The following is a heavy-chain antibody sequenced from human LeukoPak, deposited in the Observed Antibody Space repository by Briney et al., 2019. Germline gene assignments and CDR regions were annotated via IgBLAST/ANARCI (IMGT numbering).Heavy chain of an antibody. CDR1: GYTFTSYG. Sequence: ASVKVSCKASGYTFTSYGISRVRQAPGQGLEWMGWINPNSGGTNYAQKFQGRVTMTRDTSISTAYMELSRLRSDDTAVYYCARSVSGSYQPNWFDPWGQGTLVTVSS. V-gene: IGHV1-2*02. CDR3: ARSVSGSYQPNWFDP. CDR2: INPNSGGT. D-gene: IGHD1-26*01. J-gene: IGHJ5*02.